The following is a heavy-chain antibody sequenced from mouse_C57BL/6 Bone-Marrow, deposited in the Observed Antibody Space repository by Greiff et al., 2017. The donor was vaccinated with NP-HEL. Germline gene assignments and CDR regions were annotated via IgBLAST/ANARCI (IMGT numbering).Heavy chain of an antibody. J-gene: IGHJ1*03. CDR3: ARAHYYGSSLWYFDV. CDR2: INYDGSST. Sequence: EVQLMESEGGLVQPGSSMKLSCTASGFTFSDYYMAWVRQVPEKGLEWVANINYDGSSTYYLDSLKSRFIISRDNAKNILYLQMSSLKSEDTATYYCARAHYYGSSLWYFDVWGTGTTVTVSS. V-gene: IGHV5-16*01. CDR1: GFTFSDYY. D-gene: IGHD1-1*01.